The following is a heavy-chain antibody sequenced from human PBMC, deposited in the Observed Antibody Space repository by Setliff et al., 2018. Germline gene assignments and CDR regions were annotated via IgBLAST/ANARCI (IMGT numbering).Heavy chain of an antibody. CDR2: IHHSGST. CDR1: GYSISGAYY. J-gene: IGHJ4*02. CDR3: AALPMEIYPIGPPHY. D-gene: IGHD3-3*01. V-gene: IGHV4-38-2*01. Sequence: SETLSLTCAVSGYSISGAYYWGWIRQPPGKGLEWIGNIHHSGSTYYNPSLKSRVTISLDTAKSQFSLKLTSLSAADTAVYYCAALPMEIYPIGPPHYWGQGTLGTVS.